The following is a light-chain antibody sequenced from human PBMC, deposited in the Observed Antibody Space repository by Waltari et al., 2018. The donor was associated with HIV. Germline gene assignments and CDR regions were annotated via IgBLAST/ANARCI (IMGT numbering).Light chain of an antibody. V-gene: IGKV1-39*01. CDR1: QSISSY. J-gene: IGKJ1*01. CDR3: QQSYSTPRT. Sequence: DITMTQSASYLSAYVGDRVTITCRASQSISSYLNWYQQKPGKAPKLLIYAASSLQSGVPSRFSGSGSGTDFTLTISSLQPEDFATYYCQQSYSTPRTFGQGTKVEIK. CDR2: AAS.